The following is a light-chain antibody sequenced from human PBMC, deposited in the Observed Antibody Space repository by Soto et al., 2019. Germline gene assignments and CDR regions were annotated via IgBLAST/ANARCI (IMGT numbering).Light chain of an antibody. CDR1: SSDVGGYNY. Sequence: QSVLTQPPSASGSPGQSVTISCTGTSSDVGGYNYVSWYQQHPGKAPKLMISAVSKRPSGVPDRFSGSKSGNTASLTVSGLQAADEGDYYCSSYADSIVLFGGGTKLTVL. V-gene: IGLV2-8*01. CDR2: AVS. J-gene: IGLJ2*01. CDR3: SSYADSIVL.